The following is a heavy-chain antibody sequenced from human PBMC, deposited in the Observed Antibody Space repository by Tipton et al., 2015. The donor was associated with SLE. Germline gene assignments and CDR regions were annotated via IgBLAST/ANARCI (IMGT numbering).Heavy chain of an antibody. V-gene: IGHV4-34*01. CDR2: INQSGSA. D-gene: IGHD3-3*01. CDR3: ARPGSPFWSGYPFDY. Sequence: TLSLTCAVYGGSFSGYYWSWFRQPPGKGLEWIGEINQSGSATYNPSLKSRVTISVDTSKNQFSLKLSSVTAADTALYYCARPGSPFWSGYPFDYWGQGTLVTVSS. J-gene: IGHJ4*02. CDR1: GGSFSGYY.